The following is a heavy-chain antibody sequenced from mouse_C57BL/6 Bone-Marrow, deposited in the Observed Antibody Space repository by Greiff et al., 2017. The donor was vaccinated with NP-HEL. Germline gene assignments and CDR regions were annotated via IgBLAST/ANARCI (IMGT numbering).Heavy chain of an antibody. CDR1: GYTFTSYW. V-gene: IGHV1-52*01. Sequence: QVQLQQPGAELVRPGSSVKLSCKASGYTFTSYWMHWVKQRPIQGLEWIGNIDPSDSETHYNQKFKDKATLTVDKSSSTAYMQLSSLTSEDSAVYYCARDYSKGTFAYWGQGTLVTVSA. J-gene: IGHJ3*01. CDR3: ARDYSKGTFAY. CDR2: IDPSDSET. D-gene: IGHD2-5*01.